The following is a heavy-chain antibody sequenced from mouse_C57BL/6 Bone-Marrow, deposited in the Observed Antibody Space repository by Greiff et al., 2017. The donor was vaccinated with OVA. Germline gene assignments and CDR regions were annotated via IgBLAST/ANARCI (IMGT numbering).Heavy chain of an antibody. CDR3: ASNPPLMATDWYLEV. D-gene: IGHD2-13*01. J-gene: IGHJ1*03. CDR1: GYTFTSHW. V-gene: IGHV1-56*01. Sequence: VQLQQSGPELVRPGASVKISCKAPGYTFTSHWMQWVRQRPGQGLEWIGEIFPGSGSTYYNEKFQGKATLTVDTSSSTAYLQLSSLTSEGSAVYFAASNPPLMATDWYLEVWGKGTTVTVSS. CDR2: IFPGSGST.